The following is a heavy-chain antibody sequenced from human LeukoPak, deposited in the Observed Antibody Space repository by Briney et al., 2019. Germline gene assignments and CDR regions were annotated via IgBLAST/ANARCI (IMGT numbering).Heavy chain of an antibody. CDR1: GGSISSYY. Sequence: TLSLTCTVSGGSISSYYWSWLRQSPGKGLEWIGYVYYSGSTNYNPSLKSRVALSVDTSKNQFSLKLSSVTAADTAVYYCAKDSGRAWGLDVWGQGTTVTVSS. CDR2: VYYSGST. J-gene: IGHJ6*02. V-gene: IGHV4-59*01. D-gene: IGHD3-10*01. CDR3: AKDSGRAWGLDV.